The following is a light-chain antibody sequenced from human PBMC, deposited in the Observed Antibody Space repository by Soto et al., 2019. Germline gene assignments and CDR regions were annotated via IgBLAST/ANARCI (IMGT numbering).Light chain of an antibody. CDR2: WAS. Sequence: DIEMTQSPDSLAVSLGERATINCKSSQSVLYSSNNKNYLGWDQQKPGQPPKLLIYWASTRESGVPDRFSGSGSGTDFTLTISSLQAEDVAVYYCQQYYSTPWTFGQGTKVEIK. CDR3: QQYYSTPWT. J-gene: IGKJ1*01. CDR1: QSVLYSSNNKNY. V-gene: IGKV4-1*01.